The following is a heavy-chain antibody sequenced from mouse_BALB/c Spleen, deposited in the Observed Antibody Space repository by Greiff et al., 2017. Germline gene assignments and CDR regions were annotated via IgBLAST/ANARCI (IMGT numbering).Heavy chain of an antibody. CDR2: IWGGGST. J-gene: IGHJ2*01. V-gene: IGHV2-4*02. CDR1: GCSLTSYG. CDR3: ARNSPLTGAYFDY. D-gene: IGHD4-1*01. Sequence: VKVVESGPGLVQPSQSLSITCTVSGCSLTSYGVHWVRQPPGKGLEWLGMIWGGGSTDYNSALKSRLSISKDNSKSQVFLKMNSLQTDDTAMYYCARNSPLTGAYFDYWGQGTTLTVSS.